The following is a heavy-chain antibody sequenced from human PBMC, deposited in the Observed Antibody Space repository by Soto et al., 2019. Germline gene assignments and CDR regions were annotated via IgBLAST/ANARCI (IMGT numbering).Heavy chain of an antibody. CDR3: ARSLTGTYYYYGMDV. CDR2: IIPIFGTA. D-gene: IGHD1-20*01. Sequence: QVQLVQSGAEVKKPGSSVKVSCKASGGTFSSYAINWVRQAPGQGLEWMGGIIPIFGTADYAQKFQGRVTITAYESTSTAYMELSSLRSEDTAVYYCARSLTGTYYYYGMDVWGQGTTVTVSS. V-gene: IGHV1-69*12. CDR1: GGTFSSYA. J-gene: IGHJ6*02.